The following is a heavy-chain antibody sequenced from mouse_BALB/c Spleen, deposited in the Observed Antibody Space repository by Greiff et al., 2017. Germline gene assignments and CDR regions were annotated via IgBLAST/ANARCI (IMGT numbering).Heavy chain of an antibody. V-gene: IGHV14-3*02. CDR1: GFNIKDTY. Sequence: EVQRVESGAELVKPGASVKLSCTASGFNIKDTYMHWVKQRPEQGLEWIGRIDPANGNTKYDPKFQGKATITADTSSNTAYLQLSSLTSEDTAVYYCASFTTASYAMDYWGQGTSVTVSS. CDR2: IDPANGNT. D-gene: IGHD1-2*01. CDR3: ASFTTASYAMDY. J-gene: IGHJ4*01.